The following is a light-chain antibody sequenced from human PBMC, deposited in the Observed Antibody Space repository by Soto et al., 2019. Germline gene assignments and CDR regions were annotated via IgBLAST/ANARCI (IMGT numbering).Light chain of an antibody. CDR1: SSNIGAGYD. Sequence: QSVLTQPPSVSGAPGQRVTISCTGSSSNIGAGYDVHWYQQLPGTAPKLLIYGNSNRPSGVPDRFSGSKSGTSASLAITGLQAEDEADYYCQSYDSSLSASVLGGGTKVTVL. J-gene: IGLJ2*01. CDR2: GNS. V-gene: IGLV1-40*01. CDR3: QSYDSSLSASV.